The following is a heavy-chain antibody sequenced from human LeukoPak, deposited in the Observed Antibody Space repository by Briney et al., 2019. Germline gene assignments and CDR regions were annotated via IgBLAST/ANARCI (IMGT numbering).Heavy chain of an antibody. V-gene: IGHV3-30*15. CDR2: ISYDGSEK. Sequence: PGGSLRLSCAASGFTFSSYTMHWVRQAPGKGLQWVALISYDGSEKYYADSVKGRFTISRDNSKNTLYLQMSSLRTEDPAVYYCARSIGGSYPYFDFWGQGTQVTVSS. D-gene: IGHD1-26*01. J-gene: IGHJ4*02. CDR3: ARSIGGSYPYFDF. CDR1: GFTFSSYT.